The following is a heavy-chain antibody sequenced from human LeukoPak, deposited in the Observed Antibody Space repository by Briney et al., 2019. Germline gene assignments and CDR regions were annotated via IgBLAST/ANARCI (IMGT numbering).Heavy chain of an antibody. CDR3: ARGYSYGGVDY. V-gene: IGHV4-39*07. Sequence: SETLSLTCTVSGGSISSSSYYWGWIRQPPGTGLEWIGSIYYSGSTYYNPSLKSRVTISVDTSKNQFSLKLSSVTAADTAVYYCARGYSYGGVDYWGQGTLVTVSS. J-gene: IGHJ4*02. CDR1: GGSISSSSYY. D-gene: IGHD5-18*01. CDR2: IYYSGST.